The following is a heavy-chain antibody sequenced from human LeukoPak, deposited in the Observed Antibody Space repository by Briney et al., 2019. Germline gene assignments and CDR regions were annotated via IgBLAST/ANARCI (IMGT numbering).Heavy chain of an antibody. CDR3: AREEEWLLSHPHYFDY. CDR2: VNPSGGST. D-gene: IGHD3-3*01. V-gene: IGHV1-46*01. J-gene: IGHJ4*02. Sequence: ASVKVSCKXSGYTFINYYIHWVRQAPGQGLEWMGIVNPSGGSTSYAQKFQGRVTMTRDTSTTTVYMELSSLRSEDTAVYYCAREEEWLLSHPHYFDYWGQGTLVTVPS. CDR1: GYTFINYY.